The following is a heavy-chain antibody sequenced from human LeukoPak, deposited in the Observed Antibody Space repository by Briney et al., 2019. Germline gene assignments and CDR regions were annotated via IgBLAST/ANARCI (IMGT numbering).Heavy chain of an antibody. CDR1: GFTFSTYW. V-gene: IGHV3-48*04. Sequence: GGSLRLSCAASGFTFSTYWMSWVRQAPGKGLEWVSYISSSGSTIYYADSVKGRFTISRDNAKNSLYLQMNSLRAEDTAVYYCAREWDYYGYYFDYWGQGTLVTVSS. CDR2: ISSSGSTI. CDR3: AREWDYYGYYFDY. J-gene: IGHJ4*02. D-gene: IGHD3-22*01.